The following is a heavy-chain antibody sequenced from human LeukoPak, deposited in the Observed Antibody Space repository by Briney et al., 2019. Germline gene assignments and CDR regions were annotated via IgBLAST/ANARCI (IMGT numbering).Heavy chain of an antibody. CDR2: ISGGGGST. V-gene: IGHV3-23*01. J-gene: IGHJ4*02. D-gene: IGHD1-26*01. Sequence: GGSLRLSCADSGFTLTSYSMNWVRQAPGKGLECVSTISGGGGSTYYAHSVKGRFTSSRDNSKNTLYLQVNSLRAEDTAVYYCAKGGKWDVTSFDYWGQGTLVTVSS. CDR3: AKGGKWDVTSFDY. CDR1: GFTLTSYS.